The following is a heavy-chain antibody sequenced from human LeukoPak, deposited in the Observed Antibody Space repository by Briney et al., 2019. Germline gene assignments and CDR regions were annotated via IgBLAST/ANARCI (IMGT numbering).Heavy chain of an antibody. Sequence: GASVKVSCKASGYTFTSYGISWVRQAPGQGLEWMGWISAYNGNTNYAQNLQGRVTMTTDTSTSTVYMELSSLRSEDTAVYYCARDGAGLLWFGELWDYWGQGTLVTVSS. CDR1: GYTFTSYG. CDR3: ARDGAGLLWFGELWDY. V-gene: IGHV1-18*01. J-gene: IGHJ4*02. CDR2: ISAYNGNT. D-gene: IGHD3-10*01.